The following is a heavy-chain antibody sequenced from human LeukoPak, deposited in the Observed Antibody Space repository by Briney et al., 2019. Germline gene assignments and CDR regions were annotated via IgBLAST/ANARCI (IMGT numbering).Heavy chain of an antibody. V-gene: IGHV4-59*08. CDR3: ARQGGYVAPLAL. CDR1: GGSISSYY. Sequence: PSETLSLTCTVSGGSISSYYWSWSRQPPGKGLEWIVYISYSGNTNYNPSLKSRVTISVDTSKNQFSLKLTSVTAADTAVYYCARQGGYVAPLALWGQGTLVTVSA. CDR2: ISYSGNT. J-gene: IGHJ4*02. D-gene: IGHD6-13*01.